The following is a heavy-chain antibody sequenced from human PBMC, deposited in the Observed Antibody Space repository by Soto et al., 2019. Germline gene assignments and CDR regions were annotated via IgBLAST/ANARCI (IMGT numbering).Heavy chain of an antibody. V-gene: IGHV4-59*01. CDR2: IYYSGNT. Sequence: QVQLLESGPGLVKPSETLSLTCTVSGGSISTYYWSWIRQPPGKELEWIGYIYYSGNTNYNPSLKSRVTISIDTSKNQFSLQLRSVTAADTAVYYCARSGWGHWGHFDLWGRGTLVTVSS. CDR3: ARSGWGHWGHFDL. D-gene: IGHD3-16*01. J-gene: IGHJ2*01. CDR1: GGSISTYY.